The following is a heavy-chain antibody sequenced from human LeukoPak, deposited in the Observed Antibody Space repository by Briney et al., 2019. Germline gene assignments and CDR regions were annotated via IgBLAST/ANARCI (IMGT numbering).Heavy chain of an antibody. CDR1: GXTFSSYD. CDR2: ISGSGKTT. CDR3: ARDASFYDNSDSSGY. V-gene: IGHV3-48*03. Sequence: GGSLRLSCAASGXTFSSYDMQWVRQAPGKGLEWVSYISGSGKTTYYGDSVKGRFTISRDNAKNSLFLQMNSLRAEDTAIYYSARDASFYDNSDSSGYWGQGTLVTVSS. J-gene: IGHJ4*02. D-gene: IGHD3-22*01.